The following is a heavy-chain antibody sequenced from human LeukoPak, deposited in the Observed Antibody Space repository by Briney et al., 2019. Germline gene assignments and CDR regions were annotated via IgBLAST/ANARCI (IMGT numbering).Heavy chain of an antibody. J-gene: IGHJ6*03. V-gene: IGHV1-18*01. CDR3: ASMLSYCGGDCPSHYYYYYYMDV. CDR1: GYTFTSYG. Sequence: ASVTVSCKASGYTFTSYGISWVRQAPGQGLEWMGWISAYNGNTNYAQKLQGRVTMTTDTSTSTAYMELRSLRSDDTAVYYCASMLSYCGGDCPSHYYYYYYMDVWGKGTTVTVSS. D-gene: IGHD2-21*01. CDR2: ISAYNGNT.